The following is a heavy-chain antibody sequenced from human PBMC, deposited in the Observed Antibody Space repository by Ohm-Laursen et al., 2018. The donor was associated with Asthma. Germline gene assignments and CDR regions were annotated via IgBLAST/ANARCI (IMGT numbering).Heavy chain of an antibody. D-gene: IGHD3-10*01. J-gene: IGHJ4*02. CDR3: ARDLGSGSGSLCGEY. V-gene: IGHV3-30-3*01. Sequence: SLRLSCAASGFTFSSYAMHWVRQAPGKGLEWVAVISYDGSNKYYADSVKGRFTISRDSSKNTLYLQMNSLRAEDTAVYYCARDLGSGSGSLCGEYWGQGTLVTVSS. CDR1: GFTFSSYA. CDR2: ISYDGSNK.